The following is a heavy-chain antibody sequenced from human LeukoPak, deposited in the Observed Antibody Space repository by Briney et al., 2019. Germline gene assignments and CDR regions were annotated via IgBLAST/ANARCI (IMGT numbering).Heavy chain of an antibody. CDR2: IYYSGST. CDR1: GGSISSSSYY. V-gene: IGHV4-39*07. CDR3: ARDRTGGPYYFDY. D-gene: IGHD1-14*01. J-gene: IGHJ4*02. Sequence: SETLSLTCTVSGGSISSSSYYWGWIRQPPGKGLEWIGSIYYSGSTYYNPSLKSRVTISVDTSKNQFSLKLSSVTAADTAVYYCARDRTGGPYYFDYWGQGTLVTVSS.